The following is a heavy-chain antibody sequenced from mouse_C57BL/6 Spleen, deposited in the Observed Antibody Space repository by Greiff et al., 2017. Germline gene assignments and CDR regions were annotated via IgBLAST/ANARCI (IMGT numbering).Heavy chain of an antibody. D-gene: IGHD2-12*01. CDR1: GYTFTSYW. CDR3: AIWGCYDGLDY. Sequence: QVQLQQPGAELVKPGASVKVSCKASGYTFTSYWMHWVKQRPGQGLEWIGRINPSDSDTNYNQKVKGKVTLTVDKSSSTAYMQLSSLTSEDSAVYYCAIWGCYDGLDYWGQGTTLTVSS. J-gene: IGHJ2*01. CDR2: INPSDSDT. V-gene: IGHV1-74*01.